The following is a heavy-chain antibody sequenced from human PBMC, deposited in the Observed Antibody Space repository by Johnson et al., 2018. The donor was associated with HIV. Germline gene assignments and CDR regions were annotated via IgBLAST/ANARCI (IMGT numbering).Heavy chain of an antibody. J-gene: IGHJ3*02. CDR3: ALTESRFLEWLFRAFDI. V-gene: IGHV3-66*02. CDR2: IYSGGNT. Sequence: MLLVESGGGLVQPGRSLRLSCTASGFTFGDYAMSWVRQAPGKGLEWVSVIYSGGNTYYADSVEGRFTVSRDNTKNTLYLQMNSLRADDTAIYYCALTESRFLEWLFRAFDIWGQGTMVTVSS. CDR1: GFTFGDYA. D-gene: IGHD3-3*01.